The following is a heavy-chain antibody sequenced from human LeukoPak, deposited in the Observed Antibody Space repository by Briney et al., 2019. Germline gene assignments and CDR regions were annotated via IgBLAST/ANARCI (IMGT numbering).Heavy chain of an antibody. CDR3: ARDYGWYDL. J-gene: IGHJ5*02. D-gene: IGHD3-10*01. CDR2: INPSGDST. CDR1: GYSFSSYY. V-gene: IGHV1-46*01. Sequence: KPGASVKVSCKASGYSFSSYYMHWVRQAPGQGLEWMGIINPSGDSTTYAQKFQGRVTLTADTSTSTAYLDLSSLRSDDTAVYYCARDYGWYDLWGQGTLVTVSS.